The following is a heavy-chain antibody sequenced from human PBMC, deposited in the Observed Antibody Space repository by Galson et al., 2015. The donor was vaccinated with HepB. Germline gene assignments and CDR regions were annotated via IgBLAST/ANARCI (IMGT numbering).Heavy chain of an antibody. J-gene: IGHJ6*03. CDR2: INTNTGNP. Sequence: SVKVSCKASGYTFTSYAMNWVRQAPGQGLEWMGWINTNTGNPTYAQGFTGRFVFSLDTSVCTAYLQISSLKAEDTAVYYCARGRRRNYYYYYMDVWGKGTTVTVSS. CDR3: ARGRRRNYYYYYMDV. V-gene: IGHV7-4-1*02. CDR1: GYTFTSYA. D-gene: IGHD6-25*01.